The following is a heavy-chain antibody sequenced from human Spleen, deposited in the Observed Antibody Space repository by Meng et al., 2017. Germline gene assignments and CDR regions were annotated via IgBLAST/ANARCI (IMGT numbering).Heavy chain of an antibody. CDR2: VDRQGTQS. CDR3: ANFVLRPD. J-gene: IGHJ4*02. V-gene: IGHV1-69-2*01. Sequence: QPGGAGVKLKKPGAEVTISGNGSGYTCSDTYIHWVPQAHGKGLEWRGLVDRQGTQSIYAEKFQGRITISTATTTDTAYLGLSSLRSEDTAVYYCANFVLRPDWGQGTLVTVSS. D-gene: IGHD3-16*02. CDR1: GYTCSDTY.